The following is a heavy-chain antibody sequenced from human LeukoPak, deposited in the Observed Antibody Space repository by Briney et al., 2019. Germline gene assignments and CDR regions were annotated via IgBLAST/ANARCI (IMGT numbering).Heavy chain of an antibody. CDR2: ISSSGSTI. Sequence: GGSLRLSCAASGFTFSSYEMNWVRQAPGKGLEWVSYISSSGSTIYYADSVKGRFTISRDNAKNSLYLQMNSLRAEDTAVYYCARPLYGDYVPDYWGQGTLVTVSS. D-gene: IGHD4-17*01. J-gene: IGHJ4*02. V-gene: IGHV3-48*03. CDR3: ARPLYGDYVPDY. CDR1: GFTFSSYE.